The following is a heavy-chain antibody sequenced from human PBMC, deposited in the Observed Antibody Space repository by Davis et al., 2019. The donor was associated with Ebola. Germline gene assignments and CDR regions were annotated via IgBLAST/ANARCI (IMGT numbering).Heavy chain of an antibody. CDR2: IWYDGSNK. CDR1: GFTFSSYS. CDR3: AKGIPAYSNYVNYGMDV. J-gene: IGHJ6*02. Sequence: PGGSLRLSCAASGFTFSSYSMHWVRQAPGKGLEWVAVIWYDGSNKYYADSVKGRFTISRDNSKNTLYLQMNSLRAEDTAVYYCAKGIPAYSNYVNYGMDVWGQGTTVTVSS. V-gene: IGHV3-33*06. D-gene: IGHD4-11*01.